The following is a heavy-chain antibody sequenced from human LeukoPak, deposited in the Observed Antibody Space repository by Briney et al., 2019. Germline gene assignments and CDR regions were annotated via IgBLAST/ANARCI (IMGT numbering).Heavy chain of an antibody. D-gene: IGHD4-17*01. CDR3: ARDYGDDYYYYMDV. Sequence: ASVKVSCKASGYTFTSYGISWVRQAPGQGLEWMGWISAYNGNTNYAQKLQGRVTMTTDTSTSTAYMELRSLRSDDTAVYYCARDYGDDYYYYMDVWGKGTTVTISS. J-gene: IGHJ6*03. V-gene: IGHV1-18*01. CDR1: GYTFTSYG. CDR2: ISAYNGNT.